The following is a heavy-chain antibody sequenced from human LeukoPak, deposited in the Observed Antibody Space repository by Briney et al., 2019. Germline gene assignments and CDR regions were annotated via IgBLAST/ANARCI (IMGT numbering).Heavy chain of an antibody. D-gene: IGHD2-2*01. J-gene: IGHJ4*02. V-gene: IGHV1-18*01. CDR2: INVYNGNT. CDR3: ARGLVIPAAMGEFDY. CDR1: GYTFTTSG. Sequence: ASLKVSCKASGYTFTTSGINWVRQAPGQGLEWMGCINVYNGNTNYAQKFQGRITMTRDTSTNTAYMELRRLKSDDTAVYYCARGLVIPAAMGEFDYWGQGTLIAVSS.